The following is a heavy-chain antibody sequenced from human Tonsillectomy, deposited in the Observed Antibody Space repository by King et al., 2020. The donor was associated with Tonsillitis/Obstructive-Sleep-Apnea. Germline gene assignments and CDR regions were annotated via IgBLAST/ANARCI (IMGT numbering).Heavy chain of an antibody. D-gene: IGHD2-2*01. J-gene: IGHJ4*02. Sequence: VQLVESGGGLVQPGGYLRLSCVASGVNLSMYAMSWVRQAPGKGLEGGTVISGSDGRTHHADFVKGRFPLSRDKSKNTLVLQMNGLRADDTAIYFCAKDAKYCSSTSCSPTNFDSWGRGTLVTVSS. V-gene: IGHV3-23*04. CDR3: AKDAKYCSSTSCSPTNFDS. CDR1: GVNLSMYA. CDR2: ISGSDGRT.